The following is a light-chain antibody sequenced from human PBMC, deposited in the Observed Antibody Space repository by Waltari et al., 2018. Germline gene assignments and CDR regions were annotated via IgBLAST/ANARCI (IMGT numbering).Light chain of an antibody. J-gene: IGKJ1*01. CDR3: QQYNNWPPWT. CDR2: GAS. CDR1: QSVSSN. Sequence: EIVMTQSPATMSVSPGDRATFSCRTSQSVSSNLAWYQQKPGQAPRLLIYGASTRATGIPARFSGSGSGTEFTLTISSLQSEDFAVYYCQQYNNWPPWTFGQGTKVEIK. V-gene: IGKV3-15*01.